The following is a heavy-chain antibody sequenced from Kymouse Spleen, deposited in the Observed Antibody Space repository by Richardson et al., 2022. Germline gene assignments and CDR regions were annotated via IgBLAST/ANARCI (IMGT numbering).Heavy chain of an antibody. J-gene: IGHJ4*02. D-gene: IGHD3-10*01. CDR3: ARDGGTMVRGANYFDY. CDR1: GGSFSGYY. Sequence: QVQLQQWGAGLLKPSETLSLTCAVYGGSFSGYYWSWIRQPPGKGLEWIGEINHSGSTNYNPSLKSRVTISVDTSKNQFSLKLSSVTAADTAVYYCARDGGTMVRGANYFDYWGQGTLVTVSS. CDR2: INHSGST. V-gene: IGHV4-34*01.